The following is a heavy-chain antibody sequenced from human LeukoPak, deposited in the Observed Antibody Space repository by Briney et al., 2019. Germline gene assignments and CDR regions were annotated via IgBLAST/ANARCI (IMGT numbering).Heavy chain of an antibody. V-gene: IGHV3-48*01. CDR3: ARERDGYFDY. Sequence: GGSLRLSCAASGFIFSSYSMNWVRQAPGKGLEWVSYISSSSSTIYYADSVKGRFTISRDNSKNTLYLQMNSLRAEDTAVYYCARERDGYFDYWGQGTLVTVSS. CDR1: GFIFSSYS. CDR2: ISSSSSTI. J-gene: IGHJ4*02.